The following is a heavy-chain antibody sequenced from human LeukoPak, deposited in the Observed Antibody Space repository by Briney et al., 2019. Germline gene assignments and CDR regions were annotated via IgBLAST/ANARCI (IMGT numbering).Heavy chain of an antibody. Sequence: SETLSLTCTVSGGSISSYYWSWIRQPPGKGLEWIGYIYTSGSTNYNPSLKSRVTISVDTSKNQFSLKLSSVTAADTAMYYCARLSGYYDSSGYYYYYYMDVWGKGTTVTVSS. CDR1: GGSISSYY. V-gene: IGHV4-4*09. D-gene: IGHD3-22*01. CDR2: IYTSGST. J-gene: IGHJ6*03. CDR3: ARLSGYYDSSGYYYYYYMDV.